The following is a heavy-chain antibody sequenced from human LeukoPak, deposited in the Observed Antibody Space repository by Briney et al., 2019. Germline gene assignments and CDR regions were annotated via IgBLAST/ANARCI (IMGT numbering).Heavy chain of an antibody. D-gene: IGHD1-26*01. CDR1: GFTFSSYS. Sequence: GGSLRLSCAASGFTFSSYSMNWLRQAPGKGLEWVSSISSSSSYIYYADSVKGRFTISRDNAKNSLYLQMNSLRAEDTAVYYCAREGGSYPYYFDYWGQGTLVTVSS. J-gene: IGHJ4*02. V-gene: IGHV3-21*01. CDR2: ISSSSSYI. CDR3: AREGGSYPYYFDY.